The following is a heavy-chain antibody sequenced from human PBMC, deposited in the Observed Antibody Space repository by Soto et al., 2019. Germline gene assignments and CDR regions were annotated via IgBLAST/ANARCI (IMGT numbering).Heavy chain of an antibody. CDR2: MSYDESKK. J-gene: IGHJ4*02. CDR3: SKDRRDGDFMHILVVDF. CDR1: GFRLSSYA. Sequence: GGSLRLSCATSGFRLSSYAMHWVRQAPGKGLEWVALMSYDESKKYYADTVKGRFTISRDTSKNTLVLEMNNLRVEDTAVYYCSKDRRDGDFMHILVVDFWGQGALVTVSS. D-gene: IGHD2-15*01. V-gene: IGHV3-30*18.